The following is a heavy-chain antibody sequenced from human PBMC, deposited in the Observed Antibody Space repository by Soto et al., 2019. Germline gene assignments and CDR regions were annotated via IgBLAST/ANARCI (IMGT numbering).Heavy chain of an antibody. D-gene: IGHD3-10*01. J-gene: IGHJ4*02. Sequence: PGGSLRLSCAASGFTFSSYSMSWVRQAPGKGLEWVSGFRTGADDGTTYYADSVKGRFTISRDISKNTLFLQMNSLRAEDTAIYYCAKKVSSGPGSQYFDYWGQGTLVTVSS. CDR1: GFTFSSYS. CDR2: FRTGADDGTT. V-gene: IGHV3-23*01. CDR3: AKKVSSGPGSQYFDY.